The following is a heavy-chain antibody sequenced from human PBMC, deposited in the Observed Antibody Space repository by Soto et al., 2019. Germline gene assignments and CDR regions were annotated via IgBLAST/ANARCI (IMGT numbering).Heavy chain of an antibody. J-gene: IGHJ6*03. CDR3: ATRYNWNDYYMDV. Sequence: QVQLVESGGGLVKPGGSLRLSCAASGFTFSDYYMSWISQAPGKGLEWVSYISSSGSTIYYADSVKGRFTISRDNAKNSLYLQMNSQRAEDTAVYYCATRYNWNDYYMDVWGKGTTVTVSS. V-gene: IGHV3-11*01. D-gene: IGHD1-1*01. CDR1: GFTFSDYY. CDR2: ISSSGSTI.